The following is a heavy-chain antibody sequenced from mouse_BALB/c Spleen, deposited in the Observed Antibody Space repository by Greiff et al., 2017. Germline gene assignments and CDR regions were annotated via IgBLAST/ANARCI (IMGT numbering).Heavy chain of an antibody. CDR3: ARSYYGSSDAMDY. Sequence: QVHVKQSGAELVRPGTSVKVSCKASGYAFTNYLIEWVKQRPGQGLEWIGVINPGSGGTNYNEKFKGKATLTADKSSSTAYMQLSSLTSDDSAVYFCARSYYGSSDAMDYWGQGTSVTVSS. CDR2: INPGSGGT. D-gene: IGHD1-1*01. CDR1: GYAFTNYL. V-gene: IGHV1-54*01. J-gene: IGHJ4*01.